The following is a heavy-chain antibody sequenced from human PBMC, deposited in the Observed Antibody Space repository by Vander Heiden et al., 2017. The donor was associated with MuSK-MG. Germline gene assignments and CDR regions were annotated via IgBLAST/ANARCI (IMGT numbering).Heavy chain of an antibody. CDR3: ARIRDSGWLDY. D-gene: IGHD6-19*01. CDR1: GFSLSNTRMG. J-gene: IGHJ4*02. CDR2: IFSNDEK. V-gene: IGHV2-26*01. Sequence: QVTLKESGPVLVTPTETLTLTCTVSGFSLSNTRMGVSWIRQPPGKALEWLAHIFSNDEKSYSPSPKSRLTISKDTSKSQVGLTMANMDPVDTATYCCARIRDSGWLDYWGQGTLVTVSS.